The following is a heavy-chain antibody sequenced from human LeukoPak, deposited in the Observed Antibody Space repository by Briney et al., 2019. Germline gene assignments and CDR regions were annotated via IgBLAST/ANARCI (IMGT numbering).Heavy chain of an antibody. CDR3: ARGGVPAANDY. CDR2: IYHSGST. V-gene: IGHV4-38-2*02. CDR1: GYSISSGYY. D-gene: IGHD2-2*01. J-gene: IGHJ4*02. Sequence: NPSETLSLTCTVSGYSISSGYYWGWIRQPPGKGLEWIGSIYHSGSTYYNPSLKSRVTISVDTSKNQFSLKLSSVTAADTAVYHCARGGVPAANDYWGQGTLVTVSS.